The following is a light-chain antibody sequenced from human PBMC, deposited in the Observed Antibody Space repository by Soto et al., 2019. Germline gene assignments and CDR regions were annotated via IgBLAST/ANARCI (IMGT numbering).Light chain of an antibody. Sequence: SVLTQSPATLRLSPGERATLSCRASQSISSYLAWYQQKPDQAPRLLIYDASNRGTGIPARFSGSGSGTDFTLTISSLEPEDFAVYYCHQRSTWPFTFGPGTKVDIK. CDR1: QSISSY. CDR2: DAS. V-gene: IGKV3-11*01. CDR3: HQRSTWPFT. J-gene: IGKJ3*01.